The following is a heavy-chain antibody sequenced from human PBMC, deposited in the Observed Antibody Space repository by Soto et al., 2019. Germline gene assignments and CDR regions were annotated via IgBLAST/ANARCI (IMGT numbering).Heavy chain of an antibody. J-gene: IGHJ6*02. V-gene: IGHV4-61*01. Sequence: SETLSLTCTVSGGSVSSGSYYWSWMRQPPGKGLEWIGYIYYSGSTNYNPSLKSRVTISVDTSNNQFTLKLSSVTAADTAVYYCAKYEISYIGPGYYYGMDVWGQGTTVTVS. CDR2: IYYSGST. D-gene: IGHD3-9*01. CDR1: GGSVSSGSYY. CDR3: AKYEISYIGPGYYYGMDV.